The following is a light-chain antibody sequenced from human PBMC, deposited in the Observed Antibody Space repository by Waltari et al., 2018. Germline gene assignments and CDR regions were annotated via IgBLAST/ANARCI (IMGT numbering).Light chain of an antibody. V-gene: IGKV1-39*01. CDR3: QQSFTTTRT. Sequence: DVQMTQSPSSLSASVGVRVTITCRASHSISTYLNWYQQKPGKAPNVLIYAASSLHSGVPSRFSGSGSGTDFTLTISSLQPEDFATYYCQQSFTTTRTFGQGTKVVIK. CDR2: AAS. J-gene: IGKJ1*01. CDR1: HSISTY.